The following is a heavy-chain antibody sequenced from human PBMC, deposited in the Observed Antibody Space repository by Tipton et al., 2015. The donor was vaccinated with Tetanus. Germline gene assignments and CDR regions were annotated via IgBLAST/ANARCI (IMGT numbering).Heavy chain of an antibody. Sequence: MQLVQFGGEVKKPGESLKISCKGPGYIFNNYWIGWVRQKPGKGLEWMGIIYPGDSDTRYSPSFQGQVTISVDKSINTAFLQWSSLKASDTSMFYCARAHCTDGVCNFDFWGQGALVTVAS. D-gene: IGHD2-8*01. J-gene: IGHJ4*02. CDR1: GYIFNNYW. CDR3: ARAHCTDGVCNFDF. V-gene: IGHV5-51*01. CDR2: IYPGDSDT.